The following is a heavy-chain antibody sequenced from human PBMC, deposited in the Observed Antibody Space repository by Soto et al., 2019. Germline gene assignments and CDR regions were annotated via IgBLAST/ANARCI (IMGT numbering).Heavy chain of an antibody. CDR1: GYTFTSYA. V-gene: IGHV1-3*01. J-gene: IGHJ6*02. CDR3: ARDTTAYYYYGMDV. Sequence: ASVKVSCKASGYTFTSYAMHWVRQAPGQRLEWMGWINAGNGNTKYSQKFQGRVTITRDTSASTAYMELSSLRSEDTAVYYCARDTTAYYYYGMDVWGQGTTVTVSS. D-gene: IGHD4-4*01. CDR2: INAGNGNT.